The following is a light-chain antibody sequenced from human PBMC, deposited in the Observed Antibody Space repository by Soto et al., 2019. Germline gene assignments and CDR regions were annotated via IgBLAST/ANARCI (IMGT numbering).Light chain of an antibody. CDR2: VHSDGSH. CDR1: SGHNRYA. CDR3: QTWGTGLVV. V-gene: IGLV4-69*01. Sequence: QLVLTQSPSASASLGASVKITCSLRSGHNRYAIAWHQQRPEKGPRYLMKVHSDGSHSKGDGIPDRFSGSISGSEHYLSISSLQSEDEADCYCQTWGTGLVVFGGGTKLTVL. J-gene: IGLJ2*01.